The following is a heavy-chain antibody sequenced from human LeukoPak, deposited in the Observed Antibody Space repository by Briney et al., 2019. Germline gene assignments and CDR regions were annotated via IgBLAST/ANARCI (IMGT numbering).Heavy chain of an antibody. CDR1: GGSISSYY. CDR3: AGTYYYGSGSVDWFDP. Sequence: SETLSLTCSVSGGSISSYYWNWIRQPPGKGLEWIGSISYSGSTNYNPSLESRVTISVDTSKNQISLKLSSVTAADTAVYYCAGTYYYGSGSVDWFDPWGQGTLVTVSS. D-gene: IGHD3-10*01. CDR2: ISYSGST. J-gene: IGHJ5*02. V-gene: IGHV4-59*01.